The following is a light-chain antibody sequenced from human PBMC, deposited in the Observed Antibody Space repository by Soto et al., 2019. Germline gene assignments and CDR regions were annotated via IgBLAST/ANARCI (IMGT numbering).Light chain of an antibody. CDR1: QSVSSN. Sequence: EIVMTQSPATLSVSPGERATLSCRASQSVSSNLAWYQQKPGQAPRLLIYGASTRATGIPARFSDSGSGTEFTLTISSLQSEDFAVYYCQQYNNWPVYTFGQGTKLEIK. CDR2: GAS. V-gene: IGKV3-15*01. J-gene: IGKJ2*01. CDR3: QQYNNWPVYT.